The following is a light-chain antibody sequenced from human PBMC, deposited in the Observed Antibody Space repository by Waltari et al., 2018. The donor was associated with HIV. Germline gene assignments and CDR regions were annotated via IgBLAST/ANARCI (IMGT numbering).Light chain of an antibody. CDR3: GTWDTSLNVWV. J-gene: IGLJ3*02. V-gene: IGLV1-51*01. CDR2: DNE. Sequence: QSVLTHPPSVSAAPGQKVTISCSGSSSHLGHHPLCSYQHLPGTAPKLLIYDNERRPSGIPDRFSGSKSGTSATLGVSGLQTGDEADYYCGTWDTSLNVWVFGGGTKLTVL. CDR1: SSHLGHHP.